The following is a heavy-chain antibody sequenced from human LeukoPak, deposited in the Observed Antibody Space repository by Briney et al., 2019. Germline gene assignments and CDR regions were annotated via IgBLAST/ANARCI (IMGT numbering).Heavy chain of an antibody. J-gene: IGHJ4*02. Sequence: PSETLSLTCAVYGRSFSDYYWSWIRQPPGQGLEWIGEINHSGSTNYNPSLKSRVTISVVTSKNQFSLKLSSVTAADTAVYYCEGSIAARLDYWGQGTLVTVSS. CDR1: GRSFSDYY. D-gene: IGHD6-6*01. CDR3: EGSIAARLDY. V-gene: IGHV4-34*01. CDR2: INHSGST.